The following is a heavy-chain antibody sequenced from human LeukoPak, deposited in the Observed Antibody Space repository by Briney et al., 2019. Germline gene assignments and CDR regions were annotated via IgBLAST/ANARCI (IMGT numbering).Heavy chain of an antibody. D-gene: IGHD6-6*01. CDR3: ARWRYSSSGFDY. Sequence: SETLSLTYAVYGGSFSGYYWSWIRQPPGKGLEWIGEINHSGSTNYNPSLKSRVTISVDTSKNQFSLKLSSVTAADTAVYYCARWRYSSSGFDYWGQGTLVTVSS. CDR1: GGSFSGYY. J-gene: IGHJ4*02. V-gene: IGHV4-34*01. CDR2: INHSGST.